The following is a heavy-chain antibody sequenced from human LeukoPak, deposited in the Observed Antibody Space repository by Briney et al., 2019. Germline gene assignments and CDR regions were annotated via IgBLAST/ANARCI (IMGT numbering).Heavy chain of an antibody. CDR1: GFTFSNFA. CDR2: ITNTGGDT. Sequence: GGSLRLSCAASGFTFSNFAMGWVRQAPGKGLGWVSGITNTGGDTFHADSVKGRLTISRDNPKYTLYLQMNSLRVEDTAMYYCVKGSSSSRPYYFDSWGQGTLVTVSS. CDR3: VKGSSSSRPYYFDS. D-gene: IGHD6-6*01. J-gene: IGHJ4*02. V-gene: IGHV3-23*01.